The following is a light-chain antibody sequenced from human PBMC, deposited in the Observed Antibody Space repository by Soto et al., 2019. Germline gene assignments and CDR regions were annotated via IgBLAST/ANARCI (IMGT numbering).Light chain of an antibody. V-gene: IGLV1-44*01. J-gene: IGLJ3*02. CDR1: NSNIGANT. Sequence: QSLLTQPPSASGTPGQRVTISCSGSNSNIGANTVNWYQQLPGTAPKLLIYSTNQRPSGVPDRFSGSKSGASASLVISGLQSEDEADYYCAACDDSLSGSWVFGGGTKVTVL. CDR2: STN. CDR3: AACDDSLSGSWV.